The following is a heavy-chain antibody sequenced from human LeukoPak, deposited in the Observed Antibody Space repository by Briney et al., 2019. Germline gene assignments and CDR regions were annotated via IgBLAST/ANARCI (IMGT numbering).Heavy chain of an antibody. CDR1: GGSISSGSYY. J-gene: IGHJ4*02. D-gene: IGHD3-22*01. V-gene: IGHV4-61*02. CDR3: AREGHYYDSSGQDY. Sequence: SETLPLTCTVSGGSISSGSYYWSWIRQPAGKGLEWIGRIYTSGSTNYNPSLKSRVTISVDTSKNQFSLKLSSVTAADTAVYYCAREGHYYDSSGQDYWGQGTLVTVSS. CDR2: IYTSGST.